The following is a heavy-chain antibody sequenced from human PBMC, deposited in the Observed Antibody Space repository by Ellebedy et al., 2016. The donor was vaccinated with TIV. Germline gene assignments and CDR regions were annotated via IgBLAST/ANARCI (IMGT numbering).Heavy chain of an antibody. CDR3: ARDYDILTGYYRLDAFDI. CDR2: ISSSSSTI. V-gene: IGHV3-48*02. CDR1: GFTFSSYS. D-gene: IGHD3-9*01. Sequence: GESLKISCAASGFTFSSYSMNWVRQAPGKGLEWVSYISSSSSTIYYADSVKGRFTISRDNAKNSLYLQMNSLRDEDTAVYYCARDYDILTGYYRLDAFDIWGQGTMVTVSS. J-gene: IGHJ3*02.